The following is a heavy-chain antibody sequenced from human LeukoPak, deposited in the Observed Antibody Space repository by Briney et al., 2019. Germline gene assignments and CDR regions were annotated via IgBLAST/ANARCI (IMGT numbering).Heavy chain of an antibody. D-gene: IGHD3-10*01. Sequence: GGSLRLSCAASGFTFSNYWMSWVRQAPGKGLEWVANIKEDGSEKNYVDSVKGRLTISRDNAKNSLYLQMNSLRAEDTAVYYCVRDGFGEPLDYWGQGTLVTVSS. V-gene: IGHV3-7*01. CDR1: GFTFSNYW. J-gene: IGHJ4*02. CDR2: IKEDGSEK. CDR3: VRDGFGEPLDY.